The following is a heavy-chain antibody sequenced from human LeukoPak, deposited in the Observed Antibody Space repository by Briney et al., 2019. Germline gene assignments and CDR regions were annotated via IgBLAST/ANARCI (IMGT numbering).Heavy chain of an antibody. CDR3: ARDRPNYYGSDGHYYRRDGDY. J-gene: IGHJ4*02. V-gene: IGHV3-23*01. CDR2: ITSRGESA. Sequence: GGSLRLSCAASGFTFSIYAMSWVRQAPGKGLEWVSSITSRGESAWYVDSVKGRFTIPRDTSENTLYLQMHSLRAEDTAVYYCARDRPNYYGSDGHYYRRDGDYWGRGTLVTVSS. D-gene: IGHD3-22*01. CDR1: GFTFSIYA.